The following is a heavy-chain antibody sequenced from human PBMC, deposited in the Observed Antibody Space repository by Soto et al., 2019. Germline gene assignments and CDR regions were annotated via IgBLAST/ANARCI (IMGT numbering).Heavy chain of an antibody. V-gene: IGHV1-69*02. Sequence: QVQLVQSGAEVKKPGSSVKVSCKASGGTFSSYTISWVRQAPGQGLEWMGRIIPILGIANYAQKFQGRVTITADKSTSTAYVELSSLRSEDTAVYYCASDIVVVVAATAADAFDIWGQGTMVAVSS. CDR1: GGTFSSYT. J-gene: IGHJ3*02. CDR3: ASDIVVVVAATAADAFDI. D-gene: IGHD2-15*01. CDR2: IIPILGIA.